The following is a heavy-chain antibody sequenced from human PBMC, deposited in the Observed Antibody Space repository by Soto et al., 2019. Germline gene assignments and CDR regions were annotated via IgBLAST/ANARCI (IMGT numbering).Heavy chain of an antibody. V-gene: IGHV3-21*01. J-gene: IGHJ4*02. CDR3: ARDGSLGGYYDFFDY. CDR2: ISSSSSYI. Sequence: GGSLRLSCAASGFTFSSYSMNWVRQAPGKGLEWVSSISSSSSYIYYADSVKGRFTISRDNAKNSLYLQMNSLRAEDTAVYYCARDGSLGGYYDFFDYWGQGTLVTVSS. CDR1: GFTFSSYS. D-gene: IGHD3-22*01.